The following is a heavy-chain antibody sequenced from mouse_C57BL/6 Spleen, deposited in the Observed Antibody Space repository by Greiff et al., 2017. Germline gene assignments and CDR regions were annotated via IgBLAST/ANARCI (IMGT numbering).Heavy chain of an antibody. D-gene: IGHD2-5*01. V-gene: IGHV5-9-1*02. CDR1: GFTFSSYA. Sequence: EVKLMESGEGLVKPGGSLKLSCAASGFTFSSYAMSWVRQTPEKRLEWVAYISSGGDYIYYADTVKGRFTISRDNARNTLYLQMSSLKSEDTAMYYCTRAGYSNPFAYWGQGTLVTVSA. J-gene: IGHJ3*01. CDR3: TRAGYSNPFAY. CDR2: ISSGGDYI.